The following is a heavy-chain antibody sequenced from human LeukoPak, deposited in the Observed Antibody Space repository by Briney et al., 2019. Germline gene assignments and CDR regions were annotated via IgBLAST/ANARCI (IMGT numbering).Heavy chain of an antibody. Sequence: PSETLSLTCTVSGGSISSYYWSWIRQPPGEGLEWIGYIYYSGNTNYNPSLKSRVTISVDTSKNQFSLKLSSVTAADTAVYYCARCLGYCSSTSCYTYFDPWGQGTLVTVSS. CDR2: IYYSGNT. J-gene: IGHJ5*02. D-gene: IGHD2-2*02. V-gene: IGHV4-59*01. CDR3: ARCLGYCSSTSCYTYFDP. CDR1: GGSISSYY.